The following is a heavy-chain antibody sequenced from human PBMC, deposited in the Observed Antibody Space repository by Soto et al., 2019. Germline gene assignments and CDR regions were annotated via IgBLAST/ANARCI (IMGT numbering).Heavy chain of an antibody. CDR2: IYYSGST. V-gene: IGHV4-30-4*01. Sequence: SETLSLTCTVSGGSISSGDYYWSWIRQPPGKGLEWIGYIYYSGSTYYNPSLKSRVTISVDTSKNQFSLKLSSVTAADTAVYYCARDRDTAGSQGWFDPWGQGTLVTVSS. J-gene: IGHJ5*02. CDR3: ARDRDTAGSQGWFDP. CDR1: GGSISSGDYY. D-gene: IGHD5-18*01.